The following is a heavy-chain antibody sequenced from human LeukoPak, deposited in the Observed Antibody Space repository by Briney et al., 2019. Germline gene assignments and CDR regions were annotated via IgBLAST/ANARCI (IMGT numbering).Heavy chain of an antibody. CDR1: GFTFSSYA. J-gene: IGHJ3*02. V-gene: IGHV3-30*04. D-gene: IGHD3-10*01. Sequence: PGGSLRLSCAASGFTFSSYAMHWVRQAPGKGLEWVAVISYDGSNKYYADSVKGRFTISRDNSKNTLYLQMNSLRAEDTAVYYCAAPSRTPIKLLWFGEESAFDIWGQGTMVTVSS. CDR2: ISYDGSNK. CDR3: AAPSRTPIKLLWFGEESAFDI.